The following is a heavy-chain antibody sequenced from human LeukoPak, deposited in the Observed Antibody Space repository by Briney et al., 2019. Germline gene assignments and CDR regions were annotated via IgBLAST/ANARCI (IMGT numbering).Heavy chain of an antibody. CDR1: GFTFSSYA. CDR3: ARGRRVPAAMGNWFDP. CDR2: ISGSGGST. Sequence: GGSLRLSCAASGFTFSSYAMSWVRQAPGGGLEWVSAISGSGGSTYYAASVKGRFTISRDNAKNSLYLQMNSLRGEDTAVYYCARGRRVPAAMGNWFDPWGQGTLVTVSS. D-gene: IGHD2-2*01. J-gene: IGHJ5*02. V-gene: IGHV3-23*01.